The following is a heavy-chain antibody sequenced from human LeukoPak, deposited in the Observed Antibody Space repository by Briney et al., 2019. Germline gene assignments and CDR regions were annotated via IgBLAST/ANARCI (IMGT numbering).Heavy chain of an antibody. CDR2: IRANGRDT. J-gene: IGHJ5*02. Sequence: GGSLRLSCAASGFTFSESSMSWVRQAPGKGLEWVSNIRANGRDTYYTDSVKGRFTISRDNSKNTVYLQMNSLRAEDTAVYYCARGGYTTWFDPWGHGTLVTVSS. V-gene: IGHV3-23*01. D-gene: IGHD2-15*01. CDR1: GFTFSESS. CDR3: ARGGYTTWFDP.